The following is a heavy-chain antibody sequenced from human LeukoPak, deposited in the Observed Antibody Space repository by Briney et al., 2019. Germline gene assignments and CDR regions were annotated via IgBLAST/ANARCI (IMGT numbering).Heavy chain of an antibody. Sequence: SETLSLTCTVSGGSISSSSYYWNWIRQPPGKGLEWFGYIYYSGSTNYNLSLKSRVTISVDTSKNQFSLKLSSVTAADTAVYYCARDYYDSSGYNSGFDYWGQGTLVTVSS. D-gene: IGHD3-22*01. V-gene: IGHV4-61*01. CDR1: GGSISSSSYY. CDR3: ARDYYDSSGYNSGFDY. J-gene: IGHJ4*02. CDR2: IYYSGST.